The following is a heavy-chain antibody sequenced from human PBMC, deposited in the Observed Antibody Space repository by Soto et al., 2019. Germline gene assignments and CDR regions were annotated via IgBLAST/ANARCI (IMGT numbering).Heavy chain of an antibody. CDR2: ISAYNGNT. D-gene: IGHD3-16*02. J-gene: IGHJ5*02. V-gene: IGHV1-18*01. CDR1: GYTFTSYG. Sequence: GASVKVSCKASGYTFTSYGISWVRQAPGQGLERMGWISAYNGNTNYAQKLQGRVTMTTDTSTSTAYMELRSLRSDDTAVYYCARNLLDDYIWGSYRSRFAWFDPWGQGTLVTVSS. CDR3: ARNLLDDYIWGSYRSRFAWFDP.